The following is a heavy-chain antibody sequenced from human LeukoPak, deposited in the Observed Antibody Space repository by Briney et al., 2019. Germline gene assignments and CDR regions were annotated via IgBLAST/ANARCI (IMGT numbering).Heavy chain of an antibody. CDR3: ARDQNYYGSGSYWGRDY. D-gene: IGHD3-10*01. J-gene: IGHJ4*02. CDR1: GFTFSSYW. CDR2: INSDGSST. Sequence: GGSLRLSCAASGFTFSSYWMHWVRQAPGKGLVWVSRINSDGSSTSYADSVKGRFTISRDNAKNTLYLQMNSLRAEDTAVYYCARDQNYYGSGSYWGRDYWGQGTLVTVSS. V-gene: IGHV3-74*01.